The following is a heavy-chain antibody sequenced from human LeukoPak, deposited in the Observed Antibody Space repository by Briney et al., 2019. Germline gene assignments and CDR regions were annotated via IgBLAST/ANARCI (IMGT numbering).Heavy chain of an antibody. V-gene: IGHV4-39*01. Sequence: SETLSLTCTVSGGSISSSNYYWGWIRQPPGKGLEWIGSIYHSGSTYYNPSLKSRVTISVDTSKNQFSLKLSSVTAADTAVYYCARGPQYGEFDYWGQGTLVTVSS. CDR1: GGSISSSNYY. J-gene: IGHJ4*02. CDR2: IYHSGST. D-gene: IGHD4-11*01. CDR3: ARGPQYGEFDY.